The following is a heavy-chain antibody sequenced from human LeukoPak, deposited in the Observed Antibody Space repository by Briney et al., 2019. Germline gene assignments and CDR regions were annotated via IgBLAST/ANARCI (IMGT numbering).Heavy chain of an antibody. CDR1: GGSFSGYY. CDR2: INHSGIT. J-gene: IGHJ6*03. Sequence: ASETLSLTCAVYGGSFSGYYWSWIRQPPGKGLEWLGEINHSGITNYNPSLKSRVTISVDTSKNQFSLKLSSVTAADTAVYYCARGLKYDFWSGYSSPGYYYYMDVWGKGTTVTVSS. CDR3: ARGLKYDFWSGYSSPGYYYYMDV. D-gene: IGHD3-3*01. V-gene: IGHV4-34*01.